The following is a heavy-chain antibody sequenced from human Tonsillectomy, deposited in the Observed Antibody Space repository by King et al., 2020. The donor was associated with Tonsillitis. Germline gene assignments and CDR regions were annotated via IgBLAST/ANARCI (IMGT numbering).Heavy chain of an antibody. J-gene: IGHJ4*02. V-gene: IGHV3-21*01. D-gene: IGHD7-27*01. CDR3: ARDQGLGIPIDF. Sequence: VQLVESGGGPVKPGGSLRLSCAASGFTFNSYTMNWVRQAPGKGLEWVSSISTSSTYIYYADSVKGRFTISRDDAKNSLYLQMNSLRVEDTAVYYCARDQGLGIPIDFWGQGTLVTVSS. CDR2: ISTSSTYI. CDR1: GFTFNSYT.